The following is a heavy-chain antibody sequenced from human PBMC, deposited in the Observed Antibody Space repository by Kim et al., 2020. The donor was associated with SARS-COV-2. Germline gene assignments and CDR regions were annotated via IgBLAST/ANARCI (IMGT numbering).Heavy chain of an antibody. Sequence: ASVKVSCKASGYTFTSYAMHWVRQAPGQRLEWMGWINAGNGNTKYSQKFQGRVTITRDTSASTAYMELSSLRSEDTAVYYCAGSSRDVREFIQLWSSYYFDYWGQGTLVTVSS. D-gene: IGHD5-18*01. J-gene: IGHJ4*02. CDR3: AGSSRDVREFIQLWSSYYFDY. V-gene: IGHV1-3*01. CDR2: INAGNGNT. CDR1: GYTFTSYA.